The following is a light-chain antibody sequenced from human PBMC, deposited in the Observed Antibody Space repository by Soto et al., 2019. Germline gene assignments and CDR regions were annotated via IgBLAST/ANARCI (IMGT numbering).Light chain of an antibody. J-gene: IGLJ1*01. CDR1: SSDVGGHNL. CDR2: EAN. CDR3: CSYAGGTIVDV. Sequence: QSVLTQPASVSGSPGQSITISCTGTSSDVGGHNLVSWYQQHPGKAPKAIIYEANRRPSGVSTRFSGSKSGNTASLTISGLQAEDEADYYCCSYAGGTIVDVFGTGTKLTVL. V-gene: IGLV2-23*01.